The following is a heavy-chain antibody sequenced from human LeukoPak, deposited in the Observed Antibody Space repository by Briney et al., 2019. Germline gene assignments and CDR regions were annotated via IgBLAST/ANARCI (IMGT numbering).Heavy chain of an antibody. V-gene: IGHV4-39*07. D-gene: IGHD6-19*01. CDR1: GGSISGNNYH. J-gene: IGHJ6*02. CDR2: FYSGGTT. Sequence: SETLSLTCTVSGGSISGNNYHWGWIRQPPGKGLEWIGSFYSGGTTYYNPSLKSRVTISVDTSKNQFSLKLSSVTAADTAVYHCARGGWYGVTRYYYYYYGMDVWGQGTTVTVSS. CDR3: ARGGWYGVTRYYYYYYGMDV.